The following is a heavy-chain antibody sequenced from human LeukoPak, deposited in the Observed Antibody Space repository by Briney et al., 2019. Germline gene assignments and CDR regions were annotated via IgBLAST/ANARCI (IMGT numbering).Heavy chain of an antibody. CDR2: FDPEDGET. V-gene: IGHV1-24*01. J-gene: IGHJ3*02. CDR3: ATPILVLSDAFDI. D-gene: IGHD3-10*01. Sequence: ASVKVSCKVSGYTLTELSMHWVRQAPGKGLEWMGGFDPEDGETIYAQKFQGRVTMTEDTSTDTAYMELSSLRSEDTTVYYCATPILVLSDAFDIWGQGTMVTVSS. CDR1: GYTLTELS.